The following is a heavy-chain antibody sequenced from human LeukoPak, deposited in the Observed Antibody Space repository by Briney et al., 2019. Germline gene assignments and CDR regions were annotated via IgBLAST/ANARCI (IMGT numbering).Heavy chain of an antibody. J-gene: IGHJ4*02. CDR1: GFTFSSYG. CDR2: IRYDGSNK. V-gene: IGHV3-30*02. D-gene: IGHD3-9*01. CDR3: AKEGLGVYDILTGYYNGYFDY. Sequence: GGSLRLSCAASGFTFSSYGMHWVRQAPGKGLEWVAFIRYDGSNKYYADSVKGRFTISRDNSKNTLYLQMNSLRAEDTAVYYCAKEGLGVYDILTGYYNGYFDYWGQGTLVTVSS.